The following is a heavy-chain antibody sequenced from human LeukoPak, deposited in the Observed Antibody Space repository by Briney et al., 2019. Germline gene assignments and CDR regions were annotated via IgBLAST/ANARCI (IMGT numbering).Heavy chain of an antibody. D-gene: IGHD2-2*01. Sequence: PSQTLSLTCTVSGGSISSGDYYWGWIRQPPGRGLEWIVYIYYSGSTYYNPSLKSRIAISVDTSKNQFSLKLSSVTAADTAVYYCARYCSSTSAKNFDYWGQGTLVTVSS. CDR2: IYYSGST. V-gene: IGHV4-30-4*01. CDR3: ARYCSSTSAKNFDY. J-gene: IGHJ4*02. CDR1: GGSISSGDYY.